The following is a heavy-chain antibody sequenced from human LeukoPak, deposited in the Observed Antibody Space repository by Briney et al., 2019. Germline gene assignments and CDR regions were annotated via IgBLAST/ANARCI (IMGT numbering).Heavy chain of an antibody. V-gene: IGHV3-30-3*01. D-gene: IGHD2-8*01. CDR1: GFTFSSYA. CDR3: ARNSQSSGVWIIMNWFDP. CDR2: ISYDGSNK. J-gene: IGHJ5*02. Sequence: PGGSLRLSCAASGFTFSSYAMHWVRQAPGKGLEWVAVISYDGSNKYYADSVKGRFTISRDNSKNTLYLQMNSLRAEDTAVYYCARNSQSSGVWIIMNWFDPWGQGTLVTASS.